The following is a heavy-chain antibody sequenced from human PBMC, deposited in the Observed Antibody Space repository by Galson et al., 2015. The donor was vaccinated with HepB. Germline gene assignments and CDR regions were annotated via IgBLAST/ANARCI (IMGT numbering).Heavy chain of an antibody. V-gene: IGHV3-48*01. D-gene: IGHD2/OR15-2a*01. CDR3: ARNPASYDYYNMNV. CDR2: INSGGTK. CDR1: GFSFTSHS. Sequence: SLRLSCAASGFSFTSHSMNWVRQAPGKGLEWVTYINSGGTKYYADSVKGRFTISRDNVKKSMYLHMSSLRVEDTAVYYCARNPASYDYYNMNVWGQGTTVTVSS. J-gene: IGHJ6*02.